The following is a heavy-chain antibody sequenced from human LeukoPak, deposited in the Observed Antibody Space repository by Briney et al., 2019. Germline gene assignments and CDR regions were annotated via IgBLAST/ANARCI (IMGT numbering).Heavy chain of an antibody. D-gene: IGHD1-26*01. Sequence: SETLSLTCAVYGGSFSGYYWSWIRQPPGKWLEWIGEINHSGSTTYNPSLTSRVTISVDTSKNQFSLKLTSVTAADTAVYYCARGSGNYWQVSFDYWGQGTLVTVSS. CDR3: ARGSGNYWQVSFDY. CDR2: INHSGST. CDR1: GGSFSGYY. V-gene: IGHV4-34*01. J-gene: IGHJ4*02.